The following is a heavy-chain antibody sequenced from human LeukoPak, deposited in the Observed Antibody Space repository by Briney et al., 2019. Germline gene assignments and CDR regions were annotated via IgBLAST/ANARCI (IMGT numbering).Heavy chain of an antibody. Sequence: GGSLRLSCAASGFTFSNYAMHWVRQAPGKGLEWVAVISYDGSNKYYADSVKGRFTISRDNSKNTLYLQMNSLRAEDTAMYYCARDQFKTDCSSTSCPPSTWGQGTLVTVSS. CDR1: GFTFSNYA. D-gene: IGHD2-2*01. CDR3: ARDQFKTDCSSTSCPPST. CDR2: ISYDGSNK. J-gene: IGHJ5*02. V-gene: IGHV3-30*01.